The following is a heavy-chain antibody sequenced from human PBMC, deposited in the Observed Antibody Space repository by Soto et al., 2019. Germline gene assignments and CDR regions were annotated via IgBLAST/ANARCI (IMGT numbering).Heavy chain of an antibody. D-gene: IGHD4-17*01. Sequence: QVQLQESGPGLVKPSQTLSLTCTVSGGSISSGGYYWSWIRQHPGTGLEWIGYIYYSGSTYYNPSLRSRVTISVDTSKNQCALKLSSVTAADTAVYYCARDRGDYGSAYFDYWGQGTLVTVSS. J-gene: IGHJ4*02. CDR3: ARDRGDYGSAYFDY. CDR2: IYYSGST. CDR1: GGSISSGGYY. V-gene: IGHV4-31*03.